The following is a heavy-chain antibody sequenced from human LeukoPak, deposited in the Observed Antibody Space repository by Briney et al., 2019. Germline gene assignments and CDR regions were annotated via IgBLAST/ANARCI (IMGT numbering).Heavy chain of an antibody. CDR3: AKDEPGSYSPSDY. Sequence: GGSLRLSCAASGFTFRNYAMHWVRQAPGKGLEWVAFISYDGNDKYYADSVEGRLTISRDNSKNTLYLQMNSLRAEDTAVYYCAKDEPGSYSPSDYWGQGTVVSVSS. CDR2: ISYDGNDK. D-gene: IGHD3-10*01. V-gene: IGHV3-30*18. CDR1: GFTFRNYA. J-gene: IGHJ4*02.